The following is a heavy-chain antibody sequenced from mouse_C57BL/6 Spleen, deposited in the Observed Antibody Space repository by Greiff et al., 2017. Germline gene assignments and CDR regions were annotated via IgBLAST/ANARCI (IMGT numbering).Heavy chain of an antibody. J-gene: IGHJ4*01. Sequence: EVKLQESGPGLVKPSQSLSLTCSVTGYSITSGYYWNWIRQFPGNKLEWMGYISYDGSNNYNPSLKNRISITRDTSKNQFFLKLNSVTTEDTATYYCASRDNWDEDYAMDYWGQGTSVTVSS. CDR2: ISYDGSN. CDR3: ASRDNWDEDYAMDY. V-gene: IGHV3-6*01. CDR1: GYSITSGYY. D-gene: IGHD4-1*02.